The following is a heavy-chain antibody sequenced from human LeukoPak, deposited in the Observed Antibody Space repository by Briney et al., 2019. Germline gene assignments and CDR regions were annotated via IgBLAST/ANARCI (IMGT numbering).Heavy chain of an antibody. Sequence: GGSLRLSCAASGFTFSSQLMTWVRQAPVKGLEWVANIYQDGREKYYASSVRGRFTISRDNAKNSLYLQMNSLRAEDTAVYYCARVGPLQQWLVLDYWGQGTLVTVSS. J-gene: IGHJ4*02. V-gene: IGHV3-7*01. D-gene: IGHD6-19*01. CDR2: IYQDGREK. CDR3: ARVGPLQQWLVLDY. CDR1: GFTFSSQL.